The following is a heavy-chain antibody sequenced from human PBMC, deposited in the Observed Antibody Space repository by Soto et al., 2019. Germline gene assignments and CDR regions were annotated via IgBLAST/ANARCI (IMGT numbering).Heavy chain of an antibody. V-gene: IGHV1-18*01. CDR3: ARERKDIVVVPAAMVGDYYYYYMDV. Sequence: VASVKVSCKASGYTFTSYGISWVRQAPGQGLEWMGWISAFNGIANYAQKFQGRVTITADKSTSSAYMELSSLRSEDTAVYYCARERKDIVVVPAAMVGDYYYYYMDVWGKGTTVTVSS. CDR1: GYTFTSYG. CDR2: ISAFNGIA. D-gene: IGHD2-2*01. J-gene: IGHJ6*03.